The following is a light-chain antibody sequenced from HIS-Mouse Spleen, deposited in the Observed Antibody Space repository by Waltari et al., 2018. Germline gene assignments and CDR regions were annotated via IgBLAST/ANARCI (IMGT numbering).Light chain of an antibody. Sequence: SYVLTQPPSVSVAPGQTARITCGGNTIGSKRLHWYQQEPGQAPVLVVYDDSDRPSGIPERFSGSNSGNTATLTISRVEAGDEADYYCQVWDSSSDHRVFGGGTKLTVL. CDR1: TIGSKR. V-gene: IGLV3-21*02. CDR3: QVWDSSSDHRV. CDR2: DDS. J-gene: IGLJ3*02.